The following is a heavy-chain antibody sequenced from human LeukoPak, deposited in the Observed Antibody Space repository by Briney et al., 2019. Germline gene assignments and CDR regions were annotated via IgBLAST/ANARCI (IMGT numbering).Heavy chain of an antibody. CDR3: AKDLRRIVVVPAAMASGDY. J-gene: IGHJ4*02. D-gene: IGHD2-2*01. CDR1: GFTFSSYW. CDR2: IKQDGSEK. Sequence: GGSLRLSCAASGFTFSSYWMTWVRQAPGKGLEFVANIKQDGSEKNYVDSVKGRFTISRDNAKNSLYLQVNSLRAEDTAVYYCAKDLRRIVVVPAAMASGDYWGQGTLVTVSS. V-gene: IGHV3-7*01.